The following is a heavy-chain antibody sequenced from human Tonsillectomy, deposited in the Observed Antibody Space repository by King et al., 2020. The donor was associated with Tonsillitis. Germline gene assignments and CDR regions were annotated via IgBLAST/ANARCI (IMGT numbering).Heavy chain of an antibody. Sequence: VQLQQWGAGLLKPSETLSLICVVYGGSFSDYYWSWIRQPPGKGLEWIGEINHSGSTNYNPSLKSRVTISVDTSKNQFSLKLSSVTAADTAVYYCARGRGYSYGFGGNWFDPWGQGTLVTVSS. CDR2: INHSGST. CDR1: GGSFSDYY. J-gene: IGHJ5*02. CDR3: ARGRGYSYGFGGNWFDP. D-gene: IGHD5-18*01. V-gene: IGHV4-34*01.